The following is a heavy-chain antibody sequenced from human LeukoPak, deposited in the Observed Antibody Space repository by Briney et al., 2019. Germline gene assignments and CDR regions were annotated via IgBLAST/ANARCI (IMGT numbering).Heavy chain of an antibody. Sequence: ASVKVSFKASGYTFTGFHMHWVRQAPGQGLEWMGWIDSNSGGTSYAQTFQGRVTMTRGTSISTAYMELSEMRSDDTAVYYCARGGNIYGDYYFDYWGQGTLVTVSS. CDR3: ARGGNIYGDYYFDY. CDR1: GYTFTGFH. CDR2: IDSNSGGT. J-gene: IGHJ4*02. V-gene: IGHV1-2*02. D-gene: IGHD4-17*01.